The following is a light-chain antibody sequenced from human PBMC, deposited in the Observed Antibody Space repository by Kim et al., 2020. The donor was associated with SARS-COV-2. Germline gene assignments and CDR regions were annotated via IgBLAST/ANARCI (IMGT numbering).Light chain of an antibody. CDR1: QFISTW. J-gene: IGKJ2*01. CDR3: QHYNSYPYT. V-gene: IGKV1-5*01. CDR2: QAS. Sequence: AAVGGRGTITCRASQFISTWLAWYQQKPGKAPKLLVYQASTVESGVPSRFRGSGSGTDFNPTIDSLQPDDFATYYCQHYNSYPYTFGQGTKVDNK.